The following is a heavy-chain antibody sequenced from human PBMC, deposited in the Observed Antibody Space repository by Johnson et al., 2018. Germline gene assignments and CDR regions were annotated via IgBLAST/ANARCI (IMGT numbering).Heavy chain of an antibody. J-gene: IGHJ3*02. Sequence: VQLQESGGGLVKPGGSLRLSCEASGFTFGDYAMNWVRQAPGKGLEWVSYISTSRIYIYYADSVKGRFTISRDNAKNSLYLQMNSRRAEDTAVYYCARESYRSGWYMSSYDAFDIWGQGKMVTVSS. CDR1: GFTFGDYA. CDR3: ARESYRSGWYMSSYDAFDI. D-gene: IGHD6-19*01. V-gene: IGHV3-21*01. CDR2: ISTSRIYI.